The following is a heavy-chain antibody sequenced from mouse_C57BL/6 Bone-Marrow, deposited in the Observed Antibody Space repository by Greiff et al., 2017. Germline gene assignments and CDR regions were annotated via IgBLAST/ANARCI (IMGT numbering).Heavy chain of an antibody. D-gene: IGHD2-4*01. Sequence: DVHLVESGGGLVKPGGSLKLSCAASGFTFSDDGMHWVRQAPEKGLEWVAYISSGSSTIYYADTVQGRFTISSDNAKNTLFLQTTSRRSEDTPMYYCARPRLRRGEYYAMDYWGQGTSVTVSS. V-gene: IGHV5-17*01. CDR2: ISSGSSTI. CDR1: GFTFSDDG. J-gene: IGHJ4*01. CDR3: ARPRLRRGEYYAMDY.